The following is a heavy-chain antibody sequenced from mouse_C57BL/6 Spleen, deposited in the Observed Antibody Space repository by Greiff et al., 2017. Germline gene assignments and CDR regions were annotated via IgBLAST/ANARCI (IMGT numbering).Heavy chain of an antibody. Sequence: QVQLKQSGAELVRPGTSVKVSCKASGYAFTNYLIEWVKQRPGQGLEWIGVINPGSGGTNYNEKFKGKATLTADKSSSTAYMQLSSLTSEDSAVYFCAREKGYGNYLYYAMDYWGQGTSVTVSS. J-gene: IGHJ4*01. D-gene: IGHD2-10*02. CDR1: GYAFTNYL. CDR3: AREKGYGNYLYYAMDY. V-gene: IGHV1-54*01. CDR2: INPGSGGT.